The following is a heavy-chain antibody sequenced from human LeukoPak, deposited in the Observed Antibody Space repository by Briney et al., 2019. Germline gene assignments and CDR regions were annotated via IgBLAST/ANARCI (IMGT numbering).Heavy chain of an antibody. J-gene: IGHJ6*02. CDR3: ARWGGVVVPAANYYYGMDV. D-gene: IGHD2-2*01. Sequence: ASVKVSCKASGYTFTSYDINWVRQATGQGLEWMGWMNPNSGNTGYAQKFQGRVTMNRNTSKSTAYMELSSLRSEDTAVYYCARWGGVVVPAANYYYGMDVWGQGTTVTVSS. V-gene: IGHV1-8*01. CDR2: MNPNSGNT. CDR1: GYTFTSYD.